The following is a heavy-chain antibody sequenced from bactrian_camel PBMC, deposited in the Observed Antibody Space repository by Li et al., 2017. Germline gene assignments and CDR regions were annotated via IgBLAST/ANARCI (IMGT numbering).Heavy chain of an antibody. CDR1: GYTIGTSC. CDR3: ALALRYRGTCSLGDEYNY. Sequence: QLVESGGGSVEAGGSLTLSCQASGYTIGTSCMGWFRQVPGLEREGVASISEGGGSTNYADFVKGRFTISQDKDKRTLYLQMSSLKPEDAATYYCALALRYRGTCSLGDEYNYWGQGTQVTVS. D-gene: IGHD5*01. V-gene: IGHV3S29*01. J-gene: IGHJ4*01. CDR2: ISEGGGST.